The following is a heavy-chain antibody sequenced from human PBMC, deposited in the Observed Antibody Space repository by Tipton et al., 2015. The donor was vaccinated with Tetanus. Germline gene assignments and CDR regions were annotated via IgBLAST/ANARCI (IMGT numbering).Heavy chain of an antibody. V-gene: IGHV4-34*01. CDR3: ARLILGRSKEVAGIRYYYYYGLDV. Sequence: LRLSCTVSGVSLTDYYWTWIRQPPGKGLEWIREINHSGSAKYIPSLKSRATISVDTSKNQFSLNLSSVTAADTAVYYCARLILGRSKEVAGIRYYYYYGLDVWGQGTTVTVTS. CDR1: GVSLTDYY. D-gene: IGHD6-19*01. CDR2: INHSGSA. J-gene: IGHJ6*02.